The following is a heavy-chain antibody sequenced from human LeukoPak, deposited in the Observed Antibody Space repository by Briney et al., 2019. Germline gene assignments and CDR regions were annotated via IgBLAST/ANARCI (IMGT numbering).Heavy chain of an antibody. CDR1: GGSFSGYY. D-gene: IGHD2-2*01. Sequence: PSETLSLTCAVYGGSFSGYYWSWIRQPPGKGLEWIGEINHSGSTNYNPSLKSRVTISVDTSKNQFSLKLSSVTAADTAVYYCARKYRSSTSCYAFDIWGQGTMVTVSS. CDR2: INHSGST. CDR3: ARKYRSSTSCYAFDI. V-gene: IGHV4-34*01. J-gene: IGHJ3*02.